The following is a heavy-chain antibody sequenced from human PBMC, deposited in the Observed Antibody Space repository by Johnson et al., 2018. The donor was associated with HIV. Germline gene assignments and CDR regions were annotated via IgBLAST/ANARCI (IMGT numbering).Heavy chain of an antibody. V-gene: IGHV3-15*01. J-gene: IGHJ3*01. CDR1: GFTFKNAW. CDR2: IKSKYHDETT. Sequence: VQLVESGGGFVKPEGSLRLSCAASGFTFKNAWMHWVRQAPGKGLEWIGRIKSKYHDETTDYAAPVKGRFAISRDYSKNTVYLQMNSLKAEDTAVYYCTTGSCIDGVCYAFDVWGQGTMVTVSS. D-gene: IGHD2-8*01. CDR3: TTGSCIDGVCYAFDV.